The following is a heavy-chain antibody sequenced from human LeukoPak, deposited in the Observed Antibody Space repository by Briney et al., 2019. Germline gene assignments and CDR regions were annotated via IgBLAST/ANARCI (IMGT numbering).Heavy chain of an antibody. J-gene: IGHJ4*02. CDR1: GYTFTGYF. V-gene: IGHV1-2*02. D-gene: IGHD6-13*01. CDR3: ARDSIAATGSFFDY. CDR2: INPNSGGI. Sequence: ASVKVSCKASGYTFTGYFMHWVRQAPGQGLEWMGWINPNSGGIKYAQKFQGRVTMTRDTSINTAYMELSSLRSDDTAVYYCARDSIAATGSFFDYWGQGTLVTVSS.